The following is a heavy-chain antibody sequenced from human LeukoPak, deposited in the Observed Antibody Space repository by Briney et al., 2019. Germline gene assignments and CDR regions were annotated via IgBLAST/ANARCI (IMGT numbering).Heavy chain of an antibody. D-gene: IGHD6-19*01. CDR2: INHSGST. Sequence: SETLSLTCAVYGGSFSGYYWSWIRQPPGKGLEWIGEINHSGSTNYNPSLKSRVTMSVDTSKNQFSLKLSSVTAADTAVYYCAREGSSSGWYGHYYGMDVWGQGTTVTVSS. J-gene: IGHJ6*02. CDR3: AREGSSSGWYGHYYGMDV. V-gene: IGHV4-34*01. CDR1: GGSFSGYY.